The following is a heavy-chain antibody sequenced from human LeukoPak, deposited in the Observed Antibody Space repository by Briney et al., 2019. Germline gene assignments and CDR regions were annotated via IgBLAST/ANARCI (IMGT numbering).Heavy chain of an antibody. J-gene: IGHJ5*02. CDR2: INHSGST. Sequence: SETLSLTCAVYGGSFSGYYWSWIRQPPGKGLEWIGEINHSGSTNYNPSLKSRVTISVDTSKNQFSLKLSSVTAADTAMYYCARGRDASGIGYCSSTSCGGNNWFDPWGQGTLVTVSS. V-gene: IGHV4-34*01. CDR3: ARGRDASGIGYCSSTSCGGNNWFDP. D-gene: IGHD2-2*01. CDR1: GGSFSGYY.